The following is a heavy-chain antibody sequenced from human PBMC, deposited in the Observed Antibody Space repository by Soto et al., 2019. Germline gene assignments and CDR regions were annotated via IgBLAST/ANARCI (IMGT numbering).Heavy chain of an antibody. CDR3: ARSDGYYVNWFDP. D-gene: IGHD3-3*01. Sequence: PSETLSLTCTVSGGSVSSGSYYWSWIRQPPGKGLEWIGYIYYSGSTNYNPSLKSRVTISVDTSKNQFSLKLSSVTAADTAVYYCARSDGYYVNWFDPWGQGTLVTVSS. J-gene: IGHJ5*02. CDR1: GGSVSSGSYY. CDR2: IYYSGST. V-gene: IGHV4-61*01.